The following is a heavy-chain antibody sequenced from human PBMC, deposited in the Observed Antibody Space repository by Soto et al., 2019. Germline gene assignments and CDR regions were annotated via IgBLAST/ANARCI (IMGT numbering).Heavy chain of an antibody. CDR1: GFTFSFYA. V-gene: IGHV3-23*01. CDR3: AKSINQWELPPDAFDM. J-gene: IGHJ3*02. D-gene: IGHD1-26*01. Sequence: GGSLRLSCAASGFTFSFYAMSWVRQAPGKGLEWVSGISHSGGSTFYADSVKGRFTISRDNSNTRLYLQMNSLRAEDTAVYYCAKSINQWELPPDAFDMWGQGTMVTVSS. CDR2: ISHSGGST.